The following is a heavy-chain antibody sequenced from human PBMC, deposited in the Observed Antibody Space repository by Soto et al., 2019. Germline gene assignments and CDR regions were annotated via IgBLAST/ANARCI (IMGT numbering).Heavy chain of an antibody. J-gene: IGHJ5*02. CDR1: GYTLTELS. CDR2: FDPEDGET. CDR3: ATAQYDSSGYYFERPPWFDP. Sequence: ASVKVSCKVSGYTLTELSMHWVRQAPGKGLEWMGGFDPEDGETIYAQKFQGRVTMTEDTSTDTAYMELSSLRSEDTAVYYCATAQYDSSGYYFERPPWFDPWGQGTLVTVSS. V-gene: IGHV1-24*01. D-gene: IGHD3-22*01.